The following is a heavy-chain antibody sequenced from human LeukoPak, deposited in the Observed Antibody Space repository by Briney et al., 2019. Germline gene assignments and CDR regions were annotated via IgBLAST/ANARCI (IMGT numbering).Heavy chain of an antibody. D-gene: IGHD3-3*01. V-gene: IGHV3-48*03. Sequence: GGSLRLSCAASGFTFSSYEMDWVRQAPGKGLEWVSYISSGSTIYYADSVKGRFTISRDNAKNSLYLQMNSLRAEDTAVYYCARDRVTNPIDYWGQGTLVTVSS. CDR1: GFTFSSYE. J-gene: IGHJ4*02. CDR2: ISSGSTI. CDR3: ARDRVTNPIDY.